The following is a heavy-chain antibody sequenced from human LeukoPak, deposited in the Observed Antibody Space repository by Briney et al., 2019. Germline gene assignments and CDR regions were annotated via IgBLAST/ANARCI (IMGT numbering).Heavy chain of an antibody. CDR3: ARDGPVGATYGY. V-gene: IGHV3-21*01. CDR2: IDPSSTYI. D-gene: IGHD1-26*01. Sequence: PGGSLRLSCAASGFTFRSYSMNWVRQAPGKGLEWVSAIDPSSTYIYYADSVKGRFTISRDNAENSLYLQMNSLRVEDTAVYYCARDGPVGATYGYWGQGTLVTVSS. CDR1: GFTFRSYS. J-gene: IGHJ4*02.